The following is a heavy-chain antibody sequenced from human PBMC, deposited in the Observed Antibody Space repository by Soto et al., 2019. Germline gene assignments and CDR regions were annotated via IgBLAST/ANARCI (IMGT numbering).Heavy chain of an antibody. Sequence: GGSLRLSCAASGFTFSIYSMNWVRQAPGKGLEWVSSISSDSSYIYYADSVRGRFTISRDNAKNSLYLQMNSLRAEDTAVYYCARSPGRDGYNNFDYWGQGTLVTVCS. J-gene: IGHJ4*02. CDR1: GFTFSIYS. CDR2: ISSDSSYI. CDR3: ARSPGRDGYNNFDY. D-gene: IGHD5-12*01. V-gene: IGHV3-21*01.